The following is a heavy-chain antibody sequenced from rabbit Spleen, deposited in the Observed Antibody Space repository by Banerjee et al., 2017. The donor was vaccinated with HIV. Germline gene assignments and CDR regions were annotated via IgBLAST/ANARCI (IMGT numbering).Heavy chain of an antibody. V-gene: IGHV1S40*01. J-gene: IGHJ6*01. CDR2: IYVGSSGST. CDR1: GFSFSSSDY. CDR3: ARDTGSSFSSYGMDL. D-gene: IGHD8-1*01. Sequence: QSLEESGGGLVQPEGSLALTCKASGFSFSSSDYICWVRQAPGKGLQWIACIYVGSSGSTYSATWAKGRFTCSKTSSTTVTLQMTSLTVADTATYFCARDTGSSFSSYGMDLWGPGTLVTVS.